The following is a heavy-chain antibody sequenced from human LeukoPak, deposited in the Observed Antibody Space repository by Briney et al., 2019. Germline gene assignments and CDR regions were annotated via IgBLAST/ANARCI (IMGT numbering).Heavy chain of an antibody. D-gene: IGHD6-13*01. Sequence: PSETLSLTCTVSGGSISSSSYYWGWIRQPPGKGLEWIGSIYYSGSTYYNPSLKSRVTISVDTSKNQFSLKLSSVTAADTAVYYCASLVTAAGRGAFDYWGQGTLVTVSS. CDR3: ASLVTAAGRGAFDY. CDR1: GGSISSSSYY. J-gene: IGHJ4*02. V-gene: IGHV4-39*07. CDR2: IYYSGST.